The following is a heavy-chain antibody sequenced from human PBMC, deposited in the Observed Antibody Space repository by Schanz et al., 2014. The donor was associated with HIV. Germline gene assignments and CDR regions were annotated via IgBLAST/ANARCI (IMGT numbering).Heavy chain of an antibody. V-gene: IGHV3-33*01. CDR2: IWFDGRNK. CDR3: TRGRFLERGGMDV. Sequence: VQLVESGGGVVQPGRSLRLSWAASGFTFSSYGMHWVRQAPGKGLEWVAVIWFDGRNKYYGDSVKGRFMISRDNSNNTLYLQMNSLRAEDTAVYFCTRGRFLERGGMDVWGQGTAVTVSS. D-gene: IGHD3-3*01. J-gene: IGHJ6*02. CDR1: GFTFSSYG.